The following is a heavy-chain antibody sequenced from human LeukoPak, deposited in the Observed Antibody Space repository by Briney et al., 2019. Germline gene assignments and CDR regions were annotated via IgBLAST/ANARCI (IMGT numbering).Heavy chain of an antibody. D-gene: IGHD4-17*01. CDR2: ISDSGVTT. CDR1: GFTVSSYA. CDR3: AKDPSTFLTTGWYFDL. V-gene: IGHV3-23*01. J-gene: IGHJ2*01. Sequence: GGSLRLSCAASGFTVSSYAMNWVRQAPGKGLEWVSTISDSGVTTHYADSVKGRFTISRDNSKSTLYLQMSSLRAVDTAIYYCAKDPSTFLTTGWYFDLWGRGTLVTVSS.